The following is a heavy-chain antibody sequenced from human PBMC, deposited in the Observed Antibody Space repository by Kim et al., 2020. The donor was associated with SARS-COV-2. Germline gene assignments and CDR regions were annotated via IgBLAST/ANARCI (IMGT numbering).Heavy chain of an antibody. D-gene: IGHD3-9*01. J-gene: IGHJ4*02. V-gene: IGHV3-23*01. CDR3: AKAVLDYDIPGVGDY. Sequence: GGSLRLSCAASGFTFSSYAMSWVRQAPGKGLEWVSAISGSGGSTYYADSVKGRFTISRDNSKNTLYLQMNSLRAEDTAVYYCAKAVLDYDIPGVGDYWGQGTLVTVSS. CDR2: ISGSGGST. CDR1: GFTFSSYA.